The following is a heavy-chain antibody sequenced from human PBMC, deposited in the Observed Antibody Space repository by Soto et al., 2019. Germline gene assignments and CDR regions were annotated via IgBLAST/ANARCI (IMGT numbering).Heavy chain of an antibody. V-gene: IGHV3-30*18. D-gene: IGHD6-19*01. CDR1: GFTFSSYG. J-gene: IGHJ4*02. Sequence: QVQVAESGGGVVQPGKSLRLSCEASGFTFSSYGMDWVRQAPGKGLEWVAMISFDGSERYYVDSVKGRFTVSRDNSKDTLYLQMNSLRAEDTAVYYCAKAAGRSTYYFDYWGQGTLVTVSS. CDR2: ISFDGSER. CDR3: AKAAGRSTYYFDY.